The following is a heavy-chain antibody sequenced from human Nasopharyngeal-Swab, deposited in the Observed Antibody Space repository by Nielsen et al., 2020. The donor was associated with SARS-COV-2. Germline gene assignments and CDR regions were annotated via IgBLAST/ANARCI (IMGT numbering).Heavy chain of an antibody. CDR1: GGSISSGGYY. D-gene: IGHD6-6*01. Sequence: TLSLTCTVSGGSISSGGYYWSWIRQHPGKGLEWIGYIYYSGSTYYNPSLKSRVTISVDTSKNQFSLKLSSVTAADTAVYYCARAIAARQYYYYYGMDVWGQGTTVTVSS. CDR3: ARAIAARQYYYYYGMDV. J-gene: IGHJ6*02. CDR2: IYYSGST. V-gene: IGHV4-31*03.